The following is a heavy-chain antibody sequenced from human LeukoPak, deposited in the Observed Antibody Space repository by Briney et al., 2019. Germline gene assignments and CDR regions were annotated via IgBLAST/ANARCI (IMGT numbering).Heavy chain of an antibody. J-gene: IGHJ4*02. CDR1: GGSISSGNW. V-gene: IGHV4-4*02. D-gene: IGHD4-23*01. CDR3: ARHPGGNSVFWFDY. CDR2: INHSGST. Sequence: PSGTLSLTCAVSGGSISSGNWWNWVRQPPGKGLEWIGEINHSGSTNYNPSLKSRVTISVDTSKNQFSLKLSSVTAADTAVYYCARHPGGNSVFWFDYWGQGTLVTASS.